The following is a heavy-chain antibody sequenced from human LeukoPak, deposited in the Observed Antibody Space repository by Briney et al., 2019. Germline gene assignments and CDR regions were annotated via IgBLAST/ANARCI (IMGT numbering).Heavy chain of an antibody. CDR3: ARESLVDYNFYYMDV. J-gene: IGHJ6*03. D-gene: IGHD1-26*01. Sequence: GGSLRLSCAASGFTFSDAWMSWVRQAPGKGLEWVSSINWNGGSTGYADSVKGRFTISRDNAKNSLYLQMNSLRVEDTALYYCARESLVDYNFYYMDVWGKGTTVTVSS. CDR1: GFTFSDAW. CDR2: INWNGGST. V-gene: IGHV3-20*04.